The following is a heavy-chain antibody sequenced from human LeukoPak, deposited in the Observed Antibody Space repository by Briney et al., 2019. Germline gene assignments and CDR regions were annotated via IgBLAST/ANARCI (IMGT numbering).Heavy chain of an antibody. V-gene: IGHV4-59*01. CDR3: ARGPLMVRGPFDY. CDR1: GGSISTYY. J-gene: IGHJ4*02. D-gene: IGHD3-10*01. Sequence: SETLSLTCTVSGGSISTYYWSWIRQPPGKGLEWIGFIYYSGSTNQNPSLRSRVTISVDTSKNQFSLKLNSVTAADTAVCYCARGPLMVRGPFDYWGQGTLVTVSS. CDR2: IYYSGST.